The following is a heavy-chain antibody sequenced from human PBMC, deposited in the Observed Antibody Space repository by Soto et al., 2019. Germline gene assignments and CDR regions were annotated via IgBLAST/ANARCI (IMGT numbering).Heavy chain of an antibody. Sequence: PSETLSLTCAVYGGSFSGYYWSWIRQPPGKGLEWIGEINHSGSTNYNPSLKSRVTISVDTSKNQFSLKLSSVTAADTAVYYCARCPYSSSSLFDPWGQGTLVTVSS. V-gene: IGHV4-34*01. CDR1: GGSFSGYY. CDR3: ARCPYSSSSLFDP. J-gene: IGHJ5*02. D-gene: IGHD6-6*01. CDR2: INHSGST.